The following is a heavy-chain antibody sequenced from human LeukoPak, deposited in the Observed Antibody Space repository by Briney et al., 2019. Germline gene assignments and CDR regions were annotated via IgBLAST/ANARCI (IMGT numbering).Heavy chain of an antibody. CDR3: ASVMVDYYDSSGYLYYFDY. J-gene: IGHJ4*02. CDR1: GGSVSSGSDY. V-gene: IGHV4-31*03. Sequence: SETLSLTCTVSGGSVSSGSDYWSWIRQHPGKGLDWIGHIHYSGSTYYKPSLRSRLTISIDTSKNQLSLKLNSVTAADTAVYYCASVMVDYYDSSGYLYYFDYWGQGTLVTVSS. CDR2: IHYSGST. D-gene: IGHD3-22*01.